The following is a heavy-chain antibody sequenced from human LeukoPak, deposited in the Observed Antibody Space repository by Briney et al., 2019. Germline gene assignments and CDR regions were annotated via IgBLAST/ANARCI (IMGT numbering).Heavy chain of an antibody. V-gene: IGHV4-34*01. Sequence: SSETLSLTCAVYGGSFSGYYWSWIRQPPGKGLEWIGEINHSGSTNYNPSLKSRVTVSVDTSKNQFSLKLSSVTAADTAVYYCARARGGRGVAAADSRDQYYFDYWGQGTLVTVSS. CDR3: ARARGGRGVAAADSRDQYYFDY. CDR1: GGSFSGYY. D-gene: IGHD6-13*01. J-gene: IGHJ4*02. CDR2: INHSGST.